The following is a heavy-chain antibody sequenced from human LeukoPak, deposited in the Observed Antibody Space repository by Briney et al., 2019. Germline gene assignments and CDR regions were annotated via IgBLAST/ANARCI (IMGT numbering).Heavy chain of an antibody. CDR1: GFTFSSYA. V-gene: IGHV3-30*04. CDR2: ISYDGSNK. Sequence: PGRSLRLSCAASGFTFSSYAMHWVRQAPGKGLEWVAVISYDGSNKYYADSVKGRFTISRDNSKSTLYLQMNSLRTEDTAVYYCAKDRGGSFYYFMDVWGKGTTVTISS. CDR3: AKDRGGSFYYFMDV. J-gene: IGHJ6*03. D-gene: IGHD3-10*01.